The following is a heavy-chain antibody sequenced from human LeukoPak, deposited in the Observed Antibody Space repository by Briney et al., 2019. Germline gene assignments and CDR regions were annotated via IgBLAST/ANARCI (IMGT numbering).Heavy chain of an antibody. CDR2: IYYSGST. V-gene: IGHV4-31*03. J-gene: IGHJ4*02. Sequence: PSQTLSLTCTVSGGSISSGGYYWSWIRQHPGKGLEWIGYIYYSGSTYYNPSLKSRVTISVDTSKNQFSLKLSSVTAADTAVYYCAREGLGNDYGDYGRGVVDYWGQGTLVTVSS. CDR1: GGSISSGGYY. CDR3: AREGLGNDYGDYGRGVVDY. D-gene: IGHD4-17*01.